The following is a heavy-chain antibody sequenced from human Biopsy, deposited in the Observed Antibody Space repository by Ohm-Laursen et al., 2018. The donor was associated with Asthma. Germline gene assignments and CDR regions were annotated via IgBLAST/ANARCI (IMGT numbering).Heavy chain of an antibody. CDR2: INSVFGTT. CDR1: GGTFNTYV. J-gene: IGHJ4*02. D-gene: IGHD2-2*01. CDR3: ARKAGSCISRTCYSLDF. V-gene: IGHV1-69*13. Sequence: AASVKVSCKSLGGTFNTYVIGWVRQAPGQGLEWMGGINSVFGTTTYPQKFQDRVTITADDSTSTVYMELSSLRSEDTAVYYCARKAGSCISRTCYSLDFWGQGPLVTGSS.